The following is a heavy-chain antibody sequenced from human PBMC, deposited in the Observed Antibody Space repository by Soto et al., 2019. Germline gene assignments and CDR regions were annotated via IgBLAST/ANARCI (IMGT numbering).Heavy chain of an antibody. J-gene: IGHJ4*02. D-gene: IGHD4-17*01. V-gene: IGHV1-18*01. CDR1: GGTFSSYA. CDR3: ARATVVTPGLAFDY. CDR2: ISAYNGNT. Sequence: ASVKVSYKASGGTFSSYAISWVRQAPGQGLEWMGWISAYNGNTNYAQKLQGRVTMTTDTSTSTAYMELSSLRSEDTAVYYCARATVVTPGLAFDYWGQGTLVTVSS.